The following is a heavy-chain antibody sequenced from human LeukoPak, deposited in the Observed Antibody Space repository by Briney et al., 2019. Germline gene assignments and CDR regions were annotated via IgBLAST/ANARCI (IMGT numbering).Heavy chain of an antibody. D-gene: IGHD5-12*01. V-gene: IGHV1-24*01. CDR3: ATAVRGYSGYDPLDY. Sequence: ASVKVSCKVSGYTLTGLSMHWVRQAPGKGLEWMGGFDPEDGETIYAQKFQGRVTMTEDTSTDTAYMELSSLRSEDTAVYYCATAVRGYSGYDPLDYWGQGTLVTVSS. CDR2: FDPEDGET. CDR1: GYTLTGLS. J-gene: IGHJ4*02.